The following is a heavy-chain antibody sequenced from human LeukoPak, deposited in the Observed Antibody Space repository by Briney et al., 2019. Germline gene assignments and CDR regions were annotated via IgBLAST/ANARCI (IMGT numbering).Heavy chain of an antibody. CDR3: ARGRRIVVLPGRGYFDL. V-gene: IGHV4-38-2*02. CDR1: GYSISNGYY. CDR2: IYPSGST. J-gene: IGHJ2*01. D-gene: IGHD4/OR15-4a*01. Sequence: SETLSLTCTVSGYSISNGYYWGWIRQPPGTGLEWIGSIYPSGSTFYNPSLKSRVTLSVDTSTNHFSLNIKSVTAADTAMYYCARGRRIVVLPGRGYFDLWGRGTLVTVSS.